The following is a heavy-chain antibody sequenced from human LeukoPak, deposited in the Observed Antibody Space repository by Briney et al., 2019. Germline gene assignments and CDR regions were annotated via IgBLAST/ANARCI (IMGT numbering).Heavy chain of an antibody. CDR2: ISGSGGST. V-gene: IGHV3-23*01. Sequence: GGSLRLSCAASGFTFSSYAMSWVRQAPGKGLEWVSAISGSGGSTYYADSVKGRFTISRDNSKNTLYLQMNSLRAEDTAVYYCAKTNEEWELYYYFDYWGQGTLVTVSS. CDR3: AKTNEEWELYYYFDY. D-gene: IGHD1-26*01. J-gene: IGHJ4*02. CDR1: GFTFSSYA.